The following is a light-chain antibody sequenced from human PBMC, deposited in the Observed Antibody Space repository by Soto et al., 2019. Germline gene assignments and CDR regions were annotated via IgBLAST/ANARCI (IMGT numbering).Light chain of an antibody. CDR1: SGDVGGYSY. J-gene: IGLJ1*01. CDR2: DVS. CDR3: ASYTTSSTHV. V-gene: IGLV2-14*01. Sequence: QSVLTQPASVSGSPGQSIAISCTGTSGDVGGYSYVSWYQQQPGKAPKLVISDVSNRPSGVSDRFSGSKSGNTASLTISGLQTEDEADYYCASYTTSSTHVFGTGTKVTVL.